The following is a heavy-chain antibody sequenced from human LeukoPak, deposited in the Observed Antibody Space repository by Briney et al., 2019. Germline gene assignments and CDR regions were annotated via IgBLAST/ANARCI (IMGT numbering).Heavy chain of an antibody. CDR1: GGSISSSSYY. Sequence: SETLSPTCTVSGGSISSSSYYWGWIRQPPGKGLEWIGSIYYSGSTYYNPSLKSRVTISVDTSKNQFSLKLSSVTAADTAVYYCARGSQQLVPYDYWGQGTLVTVSS. CDR2: IYYSGST. V-gene: IGHV4-39*07. D-gene: IGHD6-13*01. J-gene: IGHJ4*02. CDR3: ARGSQQLVPYDY.